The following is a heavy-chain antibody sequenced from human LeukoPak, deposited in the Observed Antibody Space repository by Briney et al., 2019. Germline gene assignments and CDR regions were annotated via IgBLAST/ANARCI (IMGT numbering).Heavy chain of an antibody. CDR1: GGSFSGYY. V-gene: IGHV4-34*01. CDR3: ARLRSGYVWGSYRYEHYYMDV. CDR2: INHSGST. D-gene: IGHD3-16*02. J-gene: IGHJ6*03. Sequence: SETLSLTCAVYGGSFSGYYWSWIRQPPGKGLEWIGEINHSGSTNYNPSLTGRVTISVDTSKNQFSLKLSSVTAADTAVYYCARLRSGYVWGSYRYEHYYMDVWGKGTTVTISS.